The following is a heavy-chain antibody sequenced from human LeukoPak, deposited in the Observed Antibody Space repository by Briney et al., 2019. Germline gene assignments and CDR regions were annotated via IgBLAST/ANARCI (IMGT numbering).Heavy chain of an antibody. CDR2: VFHSGST. V-gene: IGHV4-39*07. Sequence: PSETLSLTCTVAGDSFTGTNHHWGWIRQPPGKGLEWIGSVFHSGSTCYNPSLKSRVSISIDTSKNQFSLNVTSVTAADTARYYCAREIEEGQRITVSGMVIMVWFDHWGQGTLVTVSS. CDR3: AREIEEGQRITVSGMVIMVWFDH. CDR1: GDSFTGTNHH. D-gene: IGHD3-3*01. J-gene: IGHJ5*02.